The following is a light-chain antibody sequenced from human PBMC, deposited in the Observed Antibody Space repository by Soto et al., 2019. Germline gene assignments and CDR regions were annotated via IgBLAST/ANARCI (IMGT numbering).Light chain of an antibody. CDR1: SSDVGSYNL. J-gene: IGLJ2*01. CDR3: AAWDDSLNGHVV. CDR2: EDN. V-gene: IGLV2-14*02. Sequence: QSALTQPASVSGSPGQSITISCTGTSSDVGSYNLVSWYQQHPGKVPKLVIYEDNKRPSGFSNRFSGSKSGNTASLAISGLQSEDEADYYCAAWDDSLNGHVVFGGGTKLTVL.